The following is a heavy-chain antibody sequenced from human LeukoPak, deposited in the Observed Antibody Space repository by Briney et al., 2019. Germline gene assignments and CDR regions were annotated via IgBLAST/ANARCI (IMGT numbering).Heavy chain of an antibody. Sequence: GGSLGLSCAASGFTVSNNYMSWVRQAPGKGLEWVSVIYSGGSTYYGDSVKGRFTISRDNSKNTLYLQINSLRAEDTAVYYCANPWGSGWYFDLWGRGTLVTVSS. CDR2: IYSGGST. CDR1: GFTVSNNY. CDR3: ANPWGSGWYFDL. J-gene: IGHJ2*01. D-gene: IGHD7-27*01. V-gene: IGHV3-53*01.